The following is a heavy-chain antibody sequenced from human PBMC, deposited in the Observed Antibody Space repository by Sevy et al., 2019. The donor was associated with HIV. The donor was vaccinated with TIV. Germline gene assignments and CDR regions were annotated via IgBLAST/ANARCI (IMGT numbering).Heavy chain of an antibody. CDR1: GFTFSSYA. CDR2: ISGSGGST. J-gene: IGHJ4*02. D-gene: IGHD6-13*01. Sequence: GGSLRLSCAASGFTFSSYAMSWVRQAPGKGLEWVSAISGSGGSTYYADSVKGRFTIFRDNSKNTLYLQMNSLRAEDTAVYYCAKEGGYSSSWSPLDYWGQGTLVTVSS. V-gene: IGHV3-23*01. CDR3: AKEGGYSSSWSPLDY.